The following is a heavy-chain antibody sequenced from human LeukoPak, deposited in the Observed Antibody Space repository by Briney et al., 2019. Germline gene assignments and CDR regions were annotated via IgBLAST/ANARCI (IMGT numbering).Heavy chain of an antibody. CDR2: LYYTGST. J-gene: IGHJ5*02. CDR1: GYSITSYY. D-gene: IGHD3-22*01. Sequence: SETLSLTCSVAGYSITSYYWSWIRQPPGKGPEWIGYLYYTGSTKYNPSLDSRVTISVDTSKNQFSLKLSSVTAADTAVYYCARGGAHYYDSSGYPTPFDPWGQGTLVTVSS. CDR3: ARGGAHYYDSSGYPTPFDP. V-gene: IGHV4-59*12.